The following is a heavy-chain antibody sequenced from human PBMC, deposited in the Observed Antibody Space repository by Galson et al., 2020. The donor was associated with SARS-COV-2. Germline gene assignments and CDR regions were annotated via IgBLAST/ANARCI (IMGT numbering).Heavy chain of an antibody. Sequence: ASVKVSCQASGYTFTSYGISWVRQAPGQGLEWMGWISAYNGNTNYAQKLQGRVTMTTDTSTSTAYMELRSLRSDDTAVYYCARDRRRGLLGSFDPWGQGTLVTVSS. V-gene: IGHV1-18*01. CDR3: ARDRRRGLLGSFDP. D-gene: IGHD4-17*01. CDR2: ISAYNGNT. J-gene: IGHJ5*02. CDR1: GYTFTSYG.